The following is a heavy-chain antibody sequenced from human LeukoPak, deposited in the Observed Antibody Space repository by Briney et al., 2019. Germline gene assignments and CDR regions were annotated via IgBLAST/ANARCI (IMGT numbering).Heavy chain of an antibody. CDR2: ISGGGGTT. Sequence: GGSLRLSCAASGFTFRSYSMSWVRQAPGKGLEWVSTISGGGGTTYYADSVKGRFTISRDNSKNTMYLQMNSLTAEDTAVYYCAKDRLGFFDYWGEGTLVTVSS. D-gene: IGHD3-16*01. V-gene: IGHV3-23*01. J-gene: IGHJ4*02. CDR3: AKDRLGFFDY. CDR1: GFTFRSYS.